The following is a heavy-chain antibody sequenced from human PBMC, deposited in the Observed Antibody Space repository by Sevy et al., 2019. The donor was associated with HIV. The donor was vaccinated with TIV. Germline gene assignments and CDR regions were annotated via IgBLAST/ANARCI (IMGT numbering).Heavy chain of an antibody. V-gene: IGHV1-69*13. CDR2: IIPIFGTA. CDR3: ARVLRYFDWLLYPGHYYYYGMDV. D-gene: IGHD3-9*01. Sequence: ASVKVSCKASGYSFTSYGISWVRQAPGQGLEWMGGIIPIFGTANYAQKFQGRVTITADESTSTAYMELSSLRSEDTAVYYCARVLRYFDWLLYPGHYYYYGMDVWGQGTTVTVSS. J-gene: IGHJ6*02. CDR1: GYSFTSYG.